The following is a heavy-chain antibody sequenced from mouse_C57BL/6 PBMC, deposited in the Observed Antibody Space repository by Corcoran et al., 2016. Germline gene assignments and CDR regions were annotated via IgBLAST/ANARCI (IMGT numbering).Heavy chain of an antibody. Sequence: EVLLQQSGPELVKPGSSLKISCKASGYTFTDYYMNWGKQSHGKSLEWIGDINPNNGGTSYNQKFKGKATLTVDKSSSTAYMELRSLTSEDSAVYYCVRGGSSYYFDYWGQGTTLTVS. CDR3: VRGGSSYYFDY. J-gene: IGHJ2*01. D-gene: IGHD1-1*01. V-gene: IGHV1-26*01. CDR2: INPNNGGT. CDR1: GYTFTDYY.